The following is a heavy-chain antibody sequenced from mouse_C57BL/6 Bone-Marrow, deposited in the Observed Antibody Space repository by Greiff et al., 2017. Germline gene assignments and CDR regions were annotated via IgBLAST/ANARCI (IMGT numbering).Heavy chain of an antibody. CDR2: IDPSDSCT. Sequence: QVQLQQPGAELVMPGASVKLSCKASGYTFTSYWMHWVKQRPGQGLEWIGEIDPSDSCTNYNQKFKGKSTLTADKSSSTAYMQLSSLTTEDSAVYDCDRENYYGSSPWFAYWGQGTLVTVS. J-gene: IGHJ3*01. D-gene: IGHD1-1*01. CDR3: DRENYYGSSPWFAY. CDR1: GYTFTSYW. V-gene: IGHV1-69*01.